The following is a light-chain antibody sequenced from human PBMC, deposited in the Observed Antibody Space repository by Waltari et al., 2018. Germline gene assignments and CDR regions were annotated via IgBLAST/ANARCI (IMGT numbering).Light chain of an antibody. V-gene: IGKV2-24*01. J-gene: IGKJ4*01. Sequence: DIVMTQTPLSSPVTLGQPASISCNSSQSLVHSDGYTYLSWLQQRPGQPPRLLIYKISSRFSGVPDRFSGSGAGTDFTLTISSLQAEDVAIYYCQQYYNIPLTFGGGTKVEIK. CDR3: QQYYNIPLT. CDR1: QSLVHSDGYTY. CDR2: KIS.